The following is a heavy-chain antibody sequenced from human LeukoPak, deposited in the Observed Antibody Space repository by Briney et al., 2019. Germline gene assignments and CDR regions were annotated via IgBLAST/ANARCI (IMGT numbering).Heavy chain of an antibody. Sequence: ASVKVSCKASGGTFSSYATSWVRQAPGQGLEWMGGIIPIFGTANYAQKFQGRVTITADESTSTAYMELSSLRSEDTAVYYCAVNPTYCSSTSCYVGTYWGQGTLVTVSS. CDR1: GGTFSSYA. J-gene: IGHJ4*02. V-gene: IGHV1-69*13. D-gene: IGHD2-2*01. CDR3: AVNPTYCSSTSCYVGTY. CDR2: IIPIFGTA.